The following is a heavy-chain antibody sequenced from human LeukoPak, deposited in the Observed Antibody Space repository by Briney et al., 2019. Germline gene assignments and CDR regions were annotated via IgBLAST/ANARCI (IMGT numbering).Heavy chain of an antibody. V-gene: IGHV1-69*05. Sequence: SVKVSCKASGGTFSSYAISWVRQAPGQGLEWMGRIIPIFGTANYAQKFQGRVTITTDESTSTAYMELSSLRSEDTAVYYCARDPDPYCGGDCYVYWGQGTLVTVSS. CDR3: ARDPDPYCGGDCYVY. CDR2: IIPIFGTA. CDR1: GGTFSSYA. D-gene: IGHD2-21*02. J-gene: IGHJ4*02.